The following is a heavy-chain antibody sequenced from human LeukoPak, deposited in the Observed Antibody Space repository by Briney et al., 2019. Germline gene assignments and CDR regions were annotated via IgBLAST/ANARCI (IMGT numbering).Heavy chain of an antibody. CDR3: ARALPSSGSSSDVFDY. D-gene: IGHD6-19*01. CDR2: SYYSGST. Sequence: SETLSLTCTVSGGSISSYYWSWIRQPPGKGLEWVGYSYYSGSTNYNPSLKSRVTISVDTSKNQFSLKLSSVTAADTAVYYSARALPSSGSSSDVFDYWGQGTLVTVSS. J-gene: IGHJ4*02. V-gene: IGHV4-59*01. CDR1: GGSISSYY.